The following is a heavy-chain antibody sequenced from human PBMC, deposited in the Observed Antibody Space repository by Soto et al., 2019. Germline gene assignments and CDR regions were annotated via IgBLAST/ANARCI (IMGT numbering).Heavy chain of an antibody. V-gene: IGHV3-23*01. J-gene: IGHJ4*02. CDR1: GFSFSSLP. CDR3: AKGTSKLDY. CDR2: ISDSGRTT. Sequence: GGSLRLSCAASGFSFSSLPMTSVRQAPGKGLEWVSSISDSGRTTYYADSVKGRFTISRDNSKSTLYLQMNSLRAEDTAVYYCAKGTSKLDYWGQGALVTAPQ.